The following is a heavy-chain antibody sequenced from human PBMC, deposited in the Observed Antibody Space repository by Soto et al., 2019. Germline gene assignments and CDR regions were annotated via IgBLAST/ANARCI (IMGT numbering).Heavy chain of an antibody. CDR2: ISHDGINK. Sequence: QVRLVESGGGVVQPGRSLRLSCTASGFSFSSYAMYWFRQPPGKGLEWVAVISHDGINKHYADSVKGRVTVSRDNSNHSLDLQLNSLRGEDTAMYYCARDMYSSDYFVKWFEPWGQGTLGTVS. D-gene: IGHD6-19*01. CDR3: ARDMYSSDYFVKWFEP. J-gene: IGHJ5*02. V-gene: IGHV3-30-3*01. CDR1: GFSFSSYA.